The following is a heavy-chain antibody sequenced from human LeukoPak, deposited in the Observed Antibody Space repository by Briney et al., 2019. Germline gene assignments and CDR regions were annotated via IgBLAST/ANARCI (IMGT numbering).Heavy chain of an antibody. Sequence: QTGGSLRLSCAASGFTFSSYAMSWVRQAPGKGLEWVSTISNSGGTTYYADSVKGRFTISRDDSENTLYLQMNSLRPEDTAVYYCARSVVRGVLPYWGQGTLVTVSS. CDR2: ISNSGGTT. D-gene: IGHD3-10*01. J-gene: IGHJ4*02. CDR1: GFTFSSYA. V-gene: IGHV3-23*01. CDR3: ARSVVRGVLPY.